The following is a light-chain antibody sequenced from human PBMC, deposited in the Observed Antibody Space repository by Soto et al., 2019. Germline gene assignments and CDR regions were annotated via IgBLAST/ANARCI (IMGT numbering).Light chain of an antibody. Sequence: EIVLTQSPGTLSLSPGERATLSCRASQSVSSNYLAWYQQKPGQAPRLLIYDASNRATGISVRFSGSGSGTEFTLTISSLQSEDFAVYYCQHYDNWPPRTFGQGTKVDIK. J-gene: IGKJ1*01. CDR3: QHYDNWPPRT. CDR2: DAS. CDR1: QSVSSNY. V-gene: IGKV3-20*01.